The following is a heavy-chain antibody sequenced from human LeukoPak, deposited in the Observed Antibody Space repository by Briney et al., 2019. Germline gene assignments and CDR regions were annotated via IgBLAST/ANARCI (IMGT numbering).Heavy chain of an antibody. Sequence: GASVKVSCKASGYTFTGYYMRWVRQAPGQGLEWMGWINPNSGGTNYAQKFQGRVTMTRDTSISTAYMELSRLRSDDTAVYYCARGGSGYSRYYFDYWGQGTLVTVSS. J-gene: IGHJ4*02. CDR1: GYTFTGYY. V-gene: IGHV1-2*02. CDR3: ARGGSGYSRYYFDY. CDR2: INPNSGGT. D-gene: IGHD3-22*01.